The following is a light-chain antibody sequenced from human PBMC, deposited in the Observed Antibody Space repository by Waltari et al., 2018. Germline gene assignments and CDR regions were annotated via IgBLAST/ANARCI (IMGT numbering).Light chain of an antibody. CDR3: QQCNNSPPT. CDR2: HAS. J-gene: IGKJ1*01. Sequence: EIVLTQSPATLSLSPGEGATLSCRASQSVRSQLVWYQQKRGQAPRLLIYHASNRATGIQARFSGSGSGTDFTLTISSLEPEDVAVYYCQQCNNSPPTFGQGTKVEIK. V-gene: IGKV3-11*01. CDR1: QSVRSQ.